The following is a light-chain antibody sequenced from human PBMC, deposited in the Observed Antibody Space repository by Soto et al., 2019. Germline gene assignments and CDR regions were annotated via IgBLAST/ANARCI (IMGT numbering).Light chain of an antibody. Sequence: DIQLTQSPSFLSASVGDRVTITCRASQDINTYLAWYQQKPGKPPKLLIFAASTLQIGVQSRFSGSGSGTEFTVTITSLQPEDFATYYCQQRKSYPITFGQGTRLEIK. CDR3: QQRKSYPIT. J-gene: IGKJ5*01. V-gene: IGKV1-9*01. CDR2: AAS. CDR1: QDINTY.